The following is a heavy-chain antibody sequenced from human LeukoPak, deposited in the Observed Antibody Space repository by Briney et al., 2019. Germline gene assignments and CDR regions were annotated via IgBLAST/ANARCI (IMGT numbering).Heavy chain of an antibody. D-gene: IGHD3-3*01. CDR3: ARDRITIFGVVRRSEYYGMDV. CDR2: ISYDGSNK. J-gene: IGHJ6*02. Sequence: PGGSLRLSCAASGFTFSSYAMPWVRQAPGKGLEWVAVISYDGSNKYYADSVKGRFTISRDNSKNTLYLQMNSLRAEDTAVYYCARDRITIFGVVRRSEYYGMDVWGQGTTVTVSS. V-gene: IGHV3-30-3*01. CDR1: GFTFSSYA.